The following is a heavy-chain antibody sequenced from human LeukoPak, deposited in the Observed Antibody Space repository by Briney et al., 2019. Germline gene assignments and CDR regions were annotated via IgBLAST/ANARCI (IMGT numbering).Heavy chain of an antibody. V-gene: IGHV4-59*01. J-gene: IGHJ5*02. Sequence: SETLSLTCTVSGGSISSYYWSWIRQPPGKGLEWIGYIYYSGSTNYNPSLKSRVTISVDTSKNQFSLKLSSVTAADTAVYYCARGISLGGGNPGWFDPWGQGTLVTVSS. CDR1: GGSISSYY. CDR2: IYYSGST. D-gene: IGHD4-23*01. CDR3: ARGISLGGGNPGWFDP.